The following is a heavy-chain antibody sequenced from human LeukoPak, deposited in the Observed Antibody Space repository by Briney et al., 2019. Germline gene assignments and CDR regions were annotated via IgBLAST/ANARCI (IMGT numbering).Heavy chain of an antibody. CDR3: ARDPVDTTGFDF. CDR2: ISSSGSTI. Sequence: GGSLRLSCAASGFTFSSYEMNWLRQAPGKGLEWVSYISSSGSTIFYADSVKGRFTISRDNAKNSLYLQLNSLGAEDTAVYYCARDPVDTTGFDFWGQGTLVTVSS. D-gene: IGHD5-18*01. J-gene: IGHJ4*02. CDR1: GFTFSSYE. V-gene: IGHV3-48*03.